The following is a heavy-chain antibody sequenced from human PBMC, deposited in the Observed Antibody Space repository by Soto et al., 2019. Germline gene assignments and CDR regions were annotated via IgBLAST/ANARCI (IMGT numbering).Heavy chain of an antibody. J-gene: IGHJ5*02. V-gene: IGHV3-21*01. CDR1: GFTFSSYS. CDR3: ARGQRSSGSKFDP. CDR2: ISSSSSYI. D-gene: IGHD3-22*01. Sequence: EVQLVESGGGLVKPGGSLRLSCAASGFTFSSYSMNWVRQAPGKGLEWVSSISSSSSYIYYADSVKGRFTISRDNAKNSLDLQMNSLRAEDTAVYYCARGQRSSGSKFDPWGQGTLVTVSS.